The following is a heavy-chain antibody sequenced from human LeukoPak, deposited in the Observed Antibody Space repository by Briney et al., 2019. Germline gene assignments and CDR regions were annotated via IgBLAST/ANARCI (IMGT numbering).Heavy chain of an antibody. J-gene: IGHJ3*02. V-gene: IGHV4-39*07. Sequence: SETLSLTCTVSGGSISSSSYYWGWIRQPPGKGLEWIGSIYYSGSTYYNPSLKSRVTISVDTSKNQFSLKLSSVTAADTAVYYCARERGHSYGVNIWGQGTMVTVSS. D-gene: IGHD5-18*01. CDR1: GGSISSSSYY. CDR3: ARERGHSYGVNI. CDR2: IYYSGST.